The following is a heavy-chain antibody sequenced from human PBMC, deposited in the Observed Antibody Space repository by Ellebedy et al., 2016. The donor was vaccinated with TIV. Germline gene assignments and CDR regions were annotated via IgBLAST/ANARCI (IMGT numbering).Heavy chain of an antibody. V-gene: IGHV3-49*04. Sequence: GESLKISCAASGFSFSDHYMGWVRQAPGKGLEWVGFIRSKAYGGTTEYAASVKGRFTISRDDSKSIAYLQMNSLKTEDTAVYYCTREWSVDTAMAAGYWGQGTLVTVSS. CDR3: TREWSVDTAMAAGY. CDR1: GFSFSDHY. J-gene: IGHJ4*02. D-gene: IGHD5-18*01. CDR2: IRSKAYGGTT.